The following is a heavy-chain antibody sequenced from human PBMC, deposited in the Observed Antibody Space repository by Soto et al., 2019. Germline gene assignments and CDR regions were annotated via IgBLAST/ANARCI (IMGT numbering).Heavy chain of an antibody. Sequence: SETLSLTCAVSGGSISSSNWWSWVRQPPGKGLEWIGEIYHSGSTNYNPSLKSRVTISVDKSKNQFSLKLSSVTAADTAVYYCARDMETERLYYYYGMDVWGQGTTVTVSS. D-gene: IGHD1-1*01. CDR2: IYHSGST. J-gene: IGHJ6*02. CDR3: ARDMETERLYYYYGMDV. CDR1: GGSISSSNW. V-gene: IGHV4-4*02.